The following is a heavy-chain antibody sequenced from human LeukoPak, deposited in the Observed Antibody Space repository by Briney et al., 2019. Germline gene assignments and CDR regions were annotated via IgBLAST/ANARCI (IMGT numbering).Heavy chain of an antibody. CDR1: GYTFTSYG. Sequence: GASVKVSCKASGYTFTSYGISWVRQTPGQGLEWMGWISAYNGNTNYAQKLQARLTMPTHTSTSTANMELRSLRSDDTAVYYCARGRTGGYDFWSGYYTTYGMDVWGQGTTVTVSS. CDR3: ARGRTGGYDFWSGYYTTYGMDV. V-gene: IGHV1-18*01. D-gene: IGHD3-3*01. CDR2: ISAYNGNT. J-gene: IGHJ6*02.